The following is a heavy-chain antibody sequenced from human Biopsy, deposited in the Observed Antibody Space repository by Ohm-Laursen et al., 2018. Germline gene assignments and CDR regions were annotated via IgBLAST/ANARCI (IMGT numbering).Heavy chain of an antibody. CDR2: HDWDELK. Sequence: PTQTLTLTGDFSGFSLSARGMCVRWIRQPPGKALEWLVCHDWDELKDYSVSLKYRLTISKATSENQDVLTMTNTDPADTGTYFFARTPIAIFSAGLVYRHRRHLQGMDVWGQGTAVTVS. J-gene: IGHJ6*02. D-gene: IGHD6-13*01. V-gene: IGHV2-70*11. CDR3: ARTPIAIFSAGLVYRHRRHLQGMDV. CDR1: GFSLSARGMC.